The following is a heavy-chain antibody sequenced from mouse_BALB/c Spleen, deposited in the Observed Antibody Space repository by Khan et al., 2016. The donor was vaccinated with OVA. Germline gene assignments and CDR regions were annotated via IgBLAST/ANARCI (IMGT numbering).Heavy chain of an antibody. V-gene: IGHV2-2*02. Sequence: QVQLKQSGPGLVQPSQSLSITCTVSGFSLTTYGVHWVRQSPGNGLEWLGVIWSGGSTNYDAAFISRLSISKDNSTSQVFFKMNSLQANDTAKYYCAKNWGGYFDYWGQGTTLTVSS. CDR2: IWSGGST. CDR1: GFSLTTYG. CDR3: AKNWGGYFDY. J-gene: IGHJ2*01.